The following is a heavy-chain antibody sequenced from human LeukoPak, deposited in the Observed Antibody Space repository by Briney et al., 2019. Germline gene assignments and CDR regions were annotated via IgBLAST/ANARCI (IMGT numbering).Heavy chain of an antibody. V-gene: IGHV1-58*01. CDR2: IVVGSGNT. CDR3: AAAPRDGGYHFDY. J-gene: IGHJ4*02. D-gene: IGHD5-12*01. Sequence: SVKVSCKASGFTFTSSAVQWVRQARGHRLEWIGWIVVGSGNTNYAQKFQERVTITRDMSTSTAYMELSSLRSEDTAVYYCAAAPRDGGYHFDYWGQGTLVTVSS. CDR1: GFTFTSSA.